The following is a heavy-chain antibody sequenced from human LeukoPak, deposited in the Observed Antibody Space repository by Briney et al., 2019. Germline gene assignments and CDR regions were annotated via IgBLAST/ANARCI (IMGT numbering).Heavy chain of an antibody. J-gene: IGHJ4*02. D-gene: IGHD2-21*01. Sequence: GGSLILSCAASGFTFSTYAMHWVRQAPGKGLEWVSGISASGGSTFYADSVKGRFTISKDNSKNTLFLQMNSLRREDTAMYYCAKASDRYYFDYWGQGTPVTVSS. CDR2: ISASGGST. CDR3: AKASDRYYFDY. V-gene: IGHV3-23*01. CDR1: GFTFSTYA.